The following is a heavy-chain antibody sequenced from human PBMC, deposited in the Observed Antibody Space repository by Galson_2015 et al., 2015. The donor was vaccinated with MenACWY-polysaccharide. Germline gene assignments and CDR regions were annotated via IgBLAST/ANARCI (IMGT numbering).Heavy chain of an antibody. CDR3: ARVTSVIRGVISN. J-gene: IGHJ4*02. CDR1: GDSINAYY. Sequence: VSGDSINAYYLSWIRQPPGKGLEWIGYIYNSGSTNYNPSLESRVTISVDTSKNQFPLKLNSVTAADTAVYYCARVTSVIRGVISNWGQGTLVTVSS. V-gene: IGHV4-59*01. D-gene: IGHD3-10*01. CDR2: IYNSGST.